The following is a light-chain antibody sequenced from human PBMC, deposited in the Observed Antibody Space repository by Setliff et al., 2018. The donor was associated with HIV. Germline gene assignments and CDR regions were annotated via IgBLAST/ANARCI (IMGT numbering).Light chain of an antibody. V-gene: IGLV2-11*01. CDR1: SSDVGGYNY. J-gene: IGLJ1*01. Sequence: QSALAQPRSVSGSPGQSVTISCTGTSSDVGGYNYVSWYQQYPGKAPKVIIYDVNKRPSGVPDRFSGSKSANTASLTISGLQAEDEADYYCCSYAGGPYVFGTGTKVT. CDR2: DVN. CDR3: CSYAGGPYV.